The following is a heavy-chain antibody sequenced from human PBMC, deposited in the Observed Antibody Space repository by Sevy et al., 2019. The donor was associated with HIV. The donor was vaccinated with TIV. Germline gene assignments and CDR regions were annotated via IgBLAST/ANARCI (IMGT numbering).Heavy chain of an antibody. V-gene: IGHV3-48*02. CDR1: GFTFSSYS. D-gene: IGHD3-3*01. CDR2: ISSSSSTI. J-gene: IGHJ4*02. Sequence: GGSLRLSCAASGFTFSSYSMNWVRQAPGKGLEWVSYISSSSSTIYYADSVKGRFTISRDNAKNSRYLQMNSLRDEDTAVYYCARAKNYDFWSGSPLFDYWGQGTLVTVSS. CDR3: ARAKNYDFWSGSPLFDY.